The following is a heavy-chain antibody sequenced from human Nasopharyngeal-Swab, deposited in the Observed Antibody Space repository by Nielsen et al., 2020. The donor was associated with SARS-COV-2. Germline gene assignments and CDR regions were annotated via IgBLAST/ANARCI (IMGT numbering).Heavy chain of an antibody. V-gene: IGHV3-49*04. D-gene: IGHD6-13*01. Sequence: GESLKISCAASGFTFSSYAMHWVRQAPGKGLEWVGFIRSKAYGGTTEYAASVKGRFTISRDDSKSIAYLQMNSLKTEDTAVYYCTRASSSSGGYFDYWGQGTLVTVSS. J-gene: IGHJ4*02. CDR3: TRASSSSGGYFDY. CDR2: IRSKAYGGTT. CDR1: GFTFSSYA.